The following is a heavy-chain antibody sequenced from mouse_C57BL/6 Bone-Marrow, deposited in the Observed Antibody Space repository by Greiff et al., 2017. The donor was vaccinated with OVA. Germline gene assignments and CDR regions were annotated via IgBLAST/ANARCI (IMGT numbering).Heavy chain of an antibody. J-gene: IGHJ2*01. Sequence: VQLKESGPELVKPGASVKISCKASGYSFTDYNMNWVKQSNGKSLEWIGVINPNYGTTSYNQKFKGKATLTVDQSSSTAYMQPNSLTSEDSAVYYCARWAPSCITTVVYFDYWGQGTTLAVSS. CDR2: INPNYGTT. CDR1: GYSFTDYN. D-gene: IGHD1-1*01. V-gene: IGHV1-39*01. CDR3: ARWAPSCITTVVYFDY.